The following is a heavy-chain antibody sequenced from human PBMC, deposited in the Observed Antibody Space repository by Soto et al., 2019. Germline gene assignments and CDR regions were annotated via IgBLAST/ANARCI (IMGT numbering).Heavy chain of an antibody. J-gene: IGHJ3*02. V-gene: IGHV3-33*01. CDR2: IWYDGSNK. CDR3: ARNAYSSGWDNDAFDI. Sequence: QVQLVESGGGVVQPGRSLRISCAASGFTFSSYGMHWVRQAPGKGLEWVAVIWYDGSNKYYADSVKGRFTISRDNSKNTLYLQMNSLRAEDTAVYYCARNAYSSGWDNDAFDIWGQGTMVTVSS. CDR1: GFTFSSYG. D-gene: IGHD6-19*01.